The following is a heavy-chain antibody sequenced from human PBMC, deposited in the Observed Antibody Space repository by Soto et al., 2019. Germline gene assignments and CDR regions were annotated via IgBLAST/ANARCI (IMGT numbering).Heavy chain of an antibody. CDR2: IGTAGDT. D-gene: IGHD2-15*01. J-gene: IGHJ4*02. CDR3: ARGRLISLYYFDY. Sequence: EVQLVESGGGLVQPGGSLRLSCAASGFTFSNYDMHWVRQVTGKGLEWVSTIGTAGDTYYPGSVKGRFTISRENAKNSLYLQMNSRRAEDTAVYYCARGRLISLYYFDYWGQGTLVTVSS. CDR1: GFTFSNYD. V-gene: IGHV3-13*01.